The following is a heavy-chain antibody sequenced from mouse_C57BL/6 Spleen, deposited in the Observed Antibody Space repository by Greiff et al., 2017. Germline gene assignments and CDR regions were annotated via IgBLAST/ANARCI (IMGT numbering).Heavy chain of an antibody. Sequence: VQLQQSGAELVRPGTSVKVSCTASGYAFTNYLIEWVKQRPGQGLEWIGVINPGSGGTNYNEKFKGKATLTADKSSSTAYMQLSSLTSEDSAVYFCAKGFAYWGQGTLVTVSA. CDR3: AKGFAY. V-gene: IGHV1-54*01. CDR2: INPGSGGT. CDR1: GYAFTNYL. J-gene: IGHJ3*01.